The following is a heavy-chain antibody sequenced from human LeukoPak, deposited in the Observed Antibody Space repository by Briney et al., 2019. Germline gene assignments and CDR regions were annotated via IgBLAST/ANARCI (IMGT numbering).Heavy chain of an antibody. CDR1: GFTFRNAW. V-gene: IGHV3-15*01. CDR2: IKSKTDGGTT. J-gene: IGHJ4*02. D-gene: IGHD5-24*01. CDR3: TTKHREMATCAADY. Sequence: GGSLRLSCAASGFTFRNAWMSWVRQAPGEGVEWVGRIKSKTDGGTTDYAAPVKGRFTISRDDSKNTLYLQMNSLKTEDTAVYYCTTKHREMATCAADYWGQGTLVTVSS.